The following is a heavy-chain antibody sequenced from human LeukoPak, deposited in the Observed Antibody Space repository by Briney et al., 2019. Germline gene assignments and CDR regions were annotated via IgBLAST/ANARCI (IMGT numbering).Heavy chain of an antibody. Sequence: SETLSLTCTVSGGSISSYYWSWIRQPPGKGLEWIGYIYYSGSTNYNPSLKSRVTISVDTSKNQFSLKLSSVTAADTAVYYCARSSGTGTFSYWGQGTLVTVSS. V-gene: IGHV4-59*01. CDR3: ARSSGTGTFSY. CDR1: GGSISSYY. CDR2: IYYSGST. D-gene: IGHD6-25*01. J-gene: IGHJ4*02.